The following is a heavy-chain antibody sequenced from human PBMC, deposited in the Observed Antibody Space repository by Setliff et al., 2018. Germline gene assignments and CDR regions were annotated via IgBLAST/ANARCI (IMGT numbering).Heavy chain of an antibody. J-gene: IGHJ6*02. CDR2: INHGGST. D-gene: IGHD2-2*02. CDR1: GGSFSGYY. Sequence: SETLSLTCAVYGGSFSGYYWSWIRQPPGKGLEWIGEINHGGSTNYNPSLKSRVTISVDTSKNQFSLKLSSVTAADTAVYYCARDRQYCSSPTCYSSYFYYYGMDVWGQGTTVTVSS. CDR3: ARDRQYCSSPTCYSSYFYYYGMDV. V-gene: IGHV4-34*01.